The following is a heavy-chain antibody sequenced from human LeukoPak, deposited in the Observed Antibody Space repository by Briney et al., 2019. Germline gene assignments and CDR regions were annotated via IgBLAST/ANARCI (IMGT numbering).Heavy chain of an antibody. J-gene: IGHJ3*02. CDR3: ARSEEVPPVDAFDM. D-gene: IGHD3-3*01. CDR2: IYIGDSET. V-gene: IGHV5-51*01. Sequence: GASLRISCKGAGFNFVTSWIGWVRQQRGKGLVWMGIIYIGDSETTYSPAFRGQVTISADKSLSTAYLQWSSLKASDSAMYYCARSEEVPPVDAFDMWGPGTMVTVS. CDR1: GFNFVTSW.